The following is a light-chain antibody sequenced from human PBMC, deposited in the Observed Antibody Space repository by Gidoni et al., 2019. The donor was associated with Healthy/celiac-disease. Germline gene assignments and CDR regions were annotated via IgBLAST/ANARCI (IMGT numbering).Light chain of an antibody. CDR2: DAS. V-gene: IGKV1-5*01. Sequence: FHTTQSPSTLSASVGDRVTITCRASQSISSWLAWYQQKPGKAPKLLIYDASSLESGVPSRFSGSGSGTEFTLTISSLQPDDFATYYCQQYNRTFGQGTKVEIK. CDR3: QQYNRT. J-gene: IGKJ1*01. CDR1: QSISSW.